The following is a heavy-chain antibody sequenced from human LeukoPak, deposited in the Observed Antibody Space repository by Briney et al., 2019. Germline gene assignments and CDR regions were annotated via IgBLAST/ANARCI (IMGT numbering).Heavy chain of an antibody. V-gene: IGHV3-21*01. CDR2: ISSSSSYI. CDR3: ARDAGSIWFGELLTSHWFDP. CDR1: GFTFSGYS. J-gene: IGHJ5*02. Sequence: GGSLRLSCAASGFTFSGYSMNWVRQAPGKGLEWVSSISSSSSYIYNADSVKGRFTISRDNAKKSLYLQMNSLRAEDTAVYYCARDAGSIWFGELLTSHWFDPWGQGTLVTVSS. D-gene: IGHD3-10*01.